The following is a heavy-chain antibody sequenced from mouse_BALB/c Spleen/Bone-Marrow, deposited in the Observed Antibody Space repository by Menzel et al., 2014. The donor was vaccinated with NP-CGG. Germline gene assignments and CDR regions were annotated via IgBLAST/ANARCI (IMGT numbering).Heavy chain of an antibody. D-gene: IGHD1-2*01. CDR3: AKNYYYGYVAY. CDR1: GFDFSRYW. CDR2: INPDSSTI. J-gene: IGHJ3*01. V-gene: IGHV4-1*02. Sequence: EVQLQQSGGGLVQPGGSLKLSCAASGFDFSRYWVTWVRQAPGKGLGWIGEINPDSSTINYTPSLKDKFIISRDNAKNTLYLQMSKVRSEDTALYYCAKNYYYGYVAYWGQGTLVAVSA.